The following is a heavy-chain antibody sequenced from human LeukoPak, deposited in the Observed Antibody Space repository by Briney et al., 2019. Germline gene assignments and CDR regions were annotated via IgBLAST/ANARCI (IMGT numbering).Heavy chain of an antibody. D-gene: IGHD1-26*01. CDR2: IRSKANSYAT. CDR1: GFTFSGSA. V-gene: IGHV3-73*01. CDR3: TRQRRELPEFDY. J-gene: IGHJ4*02. Sequence: GGSLRLSCAASGFTFSGSAMHWVRQASGKGLEWVGRIRSKANSYATAYAASVKGRFTISRDDSKNTAYLQMNSLKTEDTAVYYSTRQRRELPEFDYWGQGTLVTVSS.